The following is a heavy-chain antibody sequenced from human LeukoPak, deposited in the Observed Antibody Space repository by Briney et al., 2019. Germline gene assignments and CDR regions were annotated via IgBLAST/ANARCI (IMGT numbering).Heavy chain of an antibody. Sequence: ASVKVSCKASGYTFTTYAMHWVRQAPGQRLEWMGWTNAGNGNTKYSQKFQGRVTITRDTSASTAYMELSSLRSEDTAVYYCARGSCSGGSCYCDYWGQGTLFTVSS. CDR1: GYTFTTYA. CDR3: ARGSCSGGSCYCDY. J-gene: IGHJ4*02. CDR2: TNAGNGNT. V-gene: IGHV1-3*01. D-gene: IGHD2-15*01.